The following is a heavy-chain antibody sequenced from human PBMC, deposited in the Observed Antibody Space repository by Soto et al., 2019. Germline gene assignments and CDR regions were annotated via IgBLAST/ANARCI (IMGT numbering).Heavy chain of an antibody. CDR3: ASVPYSYDTRDPDY. CDR1: GVSISSGGYY. CDR2: IYYTGSP. Sequence: PSETLSLTCTVSGVSISSGGYYWSWVRQLPGKGLEWIGYIYYTGSPYYNPSLKSRVTISIDTSKNQFSLNLSSVTAADTAVYYCASVPYSYDTRDPDYWGQGTLVTVSS. D-gene: IGHD3-22*01. J-gene: IGHJ4*02. V-gene: IGHV4-31*03.